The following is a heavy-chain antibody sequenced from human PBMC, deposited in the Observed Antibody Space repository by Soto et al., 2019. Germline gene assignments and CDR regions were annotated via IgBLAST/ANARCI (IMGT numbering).Heavy chain of an antibody. CDR2: IYYTGST. J-gene: IGHJ4*02. CDR3: ATRQILGSCRDGSCYGQ. D-gene: IGHD2-15*01. CDR1: GASINTGGHF. V-gene: IGHV4-31*03. Sequence: QVQLQQSGPGLVKPSQTLSLTCTVSGASINTGGHFWSWIRQHPETGLEWIGHIYYTGSTFYTPSLRSRVSMSLDTSKNQFSLNLSSVTAAETAVYYCATRQILGSCRDGSCYGQWGQGTPVTVSS.